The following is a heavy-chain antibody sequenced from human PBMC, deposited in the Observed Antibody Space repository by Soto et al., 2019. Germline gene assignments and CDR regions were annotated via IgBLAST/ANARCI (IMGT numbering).Heavy chain of an antibody. Sequence: EVQLVESGGGLVQPGGSLRLSCAASGFTFSNYDMHWVRQATGKGLEWVSAIDTTGDTYYPGSVKGRFTISRENAKNSLYLQMNSLRAGDTAVYYCASDFGCLRNGMDVWGQGTTVTVSS. CDR3: ASDFGCLRNGMDV. CDR1: GFTFSNYD. D-gene: IGHD5-12*01. CDR2: IDTTGDT. J-gene: IGHJ6*02. V-gene: IGHV3-13*04.